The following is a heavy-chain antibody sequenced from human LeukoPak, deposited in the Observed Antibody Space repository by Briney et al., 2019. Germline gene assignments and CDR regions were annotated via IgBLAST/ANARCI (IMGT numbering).Heavy chain of an antibody. V-gene: IGHV3-15*01. D-gene: IGHD6-6*01. Sequence: GGSLRLSCAASGFTFSNAWMSWVRQAPGKGLEWVGRIKSKTDGGTTDYAAPVKGRFTISRDDSKNTLYLQMNSLKTEDTAVYYCTTGLIRIAAPDDYWGQGTLVTVSS. CDR2: IKSKTDGGTT. J-gene: IGHJ4*02. CDR1: GFTFSNAW. CDR3: TTGLIRIAAPDDY.